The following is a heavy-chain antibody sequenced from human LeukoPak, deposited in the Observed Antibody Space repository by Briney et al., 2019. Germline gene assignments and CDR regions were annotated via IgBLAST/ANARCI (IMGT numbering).Heavy chain of an antibody. CDR3: ARDIVVVPAAPGPYYYMDV. V-gene: IGHV4-34*01. D-gene: IGHD2-2*01. CDR2: INHSGST. Sequence: SSETLSLTCAVYGGSFSGYYWSWIRQPPGKGLEWIGEINHSGSTNYNPSLKSRVTISVDTSKNQFSLKLSSVTAADTAMYYCARDIVVVPAAPGPYYYMDVWGKGTTVTVSS. CDR1: GGSFSGYY. J-gene: IGHJ6*03.